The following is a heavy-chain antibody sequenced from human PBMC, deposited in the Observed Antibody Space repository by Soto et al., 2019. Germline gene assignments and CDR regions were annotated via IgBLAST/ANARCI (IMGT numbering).Heavy chain of an antibody. V-gene: IGHV3-53*01. D-gene: IGHD3-22*01. CDR3: AREDYYDSSGYYGY. CDR1: GFTVSSNY. J-gene: IGHJ4*02. CDR2: IYSGGST. Sequence: GGSLRLSCAASGFTVSSNYMSWVRQAPGKGLEWVSVIYSGGSTYYADSVKGRFTISRDNSKNTLYLQMNSLRAEDTAVYYCAREDYYDSSGYYGYWGQGTLVT.